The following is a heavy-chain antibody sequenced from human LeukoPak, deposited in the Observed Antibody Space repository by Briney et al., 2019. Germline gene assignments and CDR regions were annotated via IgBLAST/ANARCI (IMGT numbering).Heavy chain of an antibody. V-gene: IGHV3-30-3*01. J-gene: IGHJ6*02. CDR1: GFTFSSYA. CDR3: ASPFGDGYNREDNYYYYYGMDV. Sequence: GRSLRLSCAASGFTFSSYAMHWVRQAPGKGLEWVAVISYDGSNKYYADSVKGRFTISRDNSKNTLYLQMNSLRAEDTAVYYCASPFGDGYNREDNYYYYYGMDVWGQGTTVTVSS. CDR2: ISYDGSNK. D-gene: IGHD5-24*01.